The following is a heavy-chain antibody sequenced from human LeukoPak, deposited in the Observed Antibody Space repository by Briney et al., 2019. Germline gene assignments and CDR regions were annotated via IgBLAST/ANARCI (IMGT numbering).Heavy chain of an antibody. CDR1: GYTFTSYD. J-gene: IGHJ4*02. Sequence: GASVKVSCKASGYTFTSYDINWVRQATGQGLEWMGWMNPNSGNTGYAQKLQGRVTMTRNTSISTAYMELSSLRSEDTAVYYCARSAATSGGIDYWGQGTLVTVSS. D-gene: IGHD2-15*01. V-gene: IGHV1-8*01. CDR3: ARSAATSGGIDY. CDR2: MNPNSGNT.